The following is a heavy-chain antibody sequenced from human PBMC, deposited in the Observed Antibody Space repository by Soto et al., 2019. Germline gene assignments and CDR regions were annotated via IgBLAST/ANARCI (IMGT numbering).Heavy chain of an antibody. J-gene: IGHJ6*02. CDR2: ISSSSSYI. CDR3: ARGRGNDFWTGYYYGMDV. V-gene: IGHV3-21*01. D-gene: IGHD3-3*01. Sequence: GSLRLSCAASGFTFSSYSMNWVRQAPGKGLEWVSSISSSSSYIYYADSVKGRFTISRDNAKNSLYLQMNSLRAEDTAVYYCARGRGNDFWTGYYYGMDVWGQGTTVTVSS. CDR1: GFTFSSYS.